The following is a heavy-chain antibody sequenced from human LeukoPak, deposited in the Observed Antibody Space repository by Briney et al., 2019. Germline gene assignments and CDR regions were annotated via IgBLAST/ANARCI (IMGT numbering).Heavy chain of an antibody. D-gene: IGHD3-3*01. J-gene: IGHJ4*02. Sequence: GGSLRLSCAASGFTFSSYSMTWVRQAPGKGLEWVSYISSSSSTIYYADSVKGRFTISRDNAKNSLYLQMNSLRAEDTAVYYCARGQLDYDFWSGYPYWGQGTLVTVSS. CDR1: GFTFSSYS. CDR2: ISSSSSTI. V-gene: IGHV3-48*01. CDR3: ARGQLDYDFWSGYPY.